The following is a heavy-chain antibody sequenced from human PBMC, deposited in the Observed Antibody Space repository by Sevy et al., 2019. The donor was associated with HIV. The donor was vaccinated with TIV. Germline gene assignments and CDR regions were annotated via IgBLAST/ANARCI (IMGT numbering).Heavy chain of an antibody. CDR3: AHETFGRFES. CDR2: IKGDGSDK. Sequence: GGSLRLSCAASGFTFSANWMNSVRQAPGKGLEWVANIKGDGSDKHYVDSVEGRFTISSDNAKNLLYLQMNSLRVEDTAVYYCAHETFGRFESWGQGTLVTVSS. V-gene: IGHV3-7*01. D-gene: IGHD3-16*01. J-gene: IGHJ4*02. CDR1: GFTFSANW.